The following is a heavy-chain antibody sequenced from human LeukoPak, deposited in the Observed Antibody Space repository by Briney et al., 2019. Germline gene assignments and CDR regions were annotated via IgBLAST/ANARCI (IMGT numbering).Heavy chain of an antibody. Sequence: GGSLRLSCAASGFTFSSYAMSWVHQAPGKGLEWVSTISGSGGNTYYADSVRGRFTISRDNSKNTLSLQMNSLRVEDTAVYYCAGGNYGMDVWGQGTTVTVSS. D-gene: IGHD1-26*01. V-gene: IGHV3-23*01. CDR2: ISGSGGNT. CDR3: AGGNYGMDV. CDR1: GFTFSSYA. J-gene: IGHJ6*02.